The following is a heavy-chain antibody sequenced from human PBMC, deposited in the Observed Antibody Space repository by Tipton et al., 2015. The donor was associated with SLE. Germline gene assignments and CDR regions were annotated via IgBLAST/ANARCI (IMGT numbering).Heavy chain of an antibody. D-gene: IGHD4-17*01. J-gene: IGHJ3*01. Sequence: SLRLSCAASGFTFSNSGMHWVRQVPGRGLEWVAVIWFDGSKEYYADPVKGRFTVSRDNSRNTLYLQVDSLRAEDTAVYYCARGAVTTDDAFDVWGQGTMVTVSS. CDR2: IWFDGSKE. V-gene: IGHV3-33*01. CDR3: ARGAVTTDDAFDV. CDR1: GFTFSNSG.